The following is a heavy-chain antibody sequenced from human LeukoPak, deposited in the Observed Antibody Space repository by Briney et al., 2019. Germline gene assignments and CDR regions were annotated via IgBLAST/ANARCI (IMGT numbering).Heavy chain of an antibody. CDR1: GGSITSYY. V-gene: IGHV4-59*01. D-gene: IGHD1-26*01. Sequence: SETLSLTCTVSGGSITSYYWSWIRQPPGKGLEWIGYIYYSGSTNYNPSLKSRVTISVDTSKNQFSLKLSSVTAADTAVYYCARGEYSGSYPHWYFDLWGRGTLVTVSS. CDR3: ARGEYSGSYPHWYFDL. J-gene: IGHJ2*01. CDR2: IYYSGST.